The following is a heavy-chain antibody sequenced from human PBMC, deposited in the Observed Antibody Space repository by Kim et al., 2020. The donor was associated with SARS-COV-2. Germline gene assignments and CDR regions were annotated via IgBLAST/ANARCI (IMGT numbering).Heavy chain of an antibody. CDR3: ARSRRFLEWLYYGMDV. Sequence: SETLSLTCAVYGGSFSGYYWSWIRQPPGKGLEWIGEINHSGSTNYNPSLKSRVTISVDTSKNQFSLKLRSVTAADTAVYYCARSRRFLEWLYYGMDVWGQGTTVTVSS. CDR2: INHSGST. D-gene: IGHD3-3*01. CDR1: GGSFSGYY. V-gene: IGHV4-34*01. J-gene: IGHJ6*02.